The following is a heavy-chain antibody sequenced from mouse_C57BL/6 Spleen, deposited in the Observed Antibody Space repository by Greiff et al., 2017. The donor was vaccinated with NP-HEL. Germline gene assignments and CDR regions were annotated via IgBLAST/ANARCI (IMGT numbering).Heavy chain of an antibody. J-gene: IGHJ3*01. V-gene: IGHV1-5*01. CDR2: IYPGNRDT. D-gene: IGHD1-1*02. CDR3: TGCGGYALAY. Sequence: VQLQQSGPVLARPGASVKMSCKTSGYTFTSSWMHWVKQRPGQGLDWIGAIYPGNRDTSYNPKFKGQAKLTAVPSASPAYMELSSLTNEDSAVDYCTGCGGYALAYWGQGTLVTVSA. CDR1: GYTFTSSW.